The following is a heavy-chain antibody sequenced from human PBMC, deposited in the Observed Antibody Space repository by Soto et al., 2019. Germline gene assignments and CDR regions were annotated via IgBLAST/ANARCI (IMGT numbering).Heavy chain of an antibody. Sequence: SETLSLTCTVSGGSISSSRYYWGWIRQPPGKGLEWIGSIYYSGRTYYNPSLKSRVTISVDTSKIQFPLRLSSVTAADTAVDYCARHIGDSYNPRFDYWFQGTLVTVSS. J-gene: IGHJ4*02. D-gene: IGHD5-18*01. CDR1: GGSISSSRYY. CDR3: ARHIGDSYNPRFDY. V-gene: IGHV4-39*01. CDR2: IYYSGRT.